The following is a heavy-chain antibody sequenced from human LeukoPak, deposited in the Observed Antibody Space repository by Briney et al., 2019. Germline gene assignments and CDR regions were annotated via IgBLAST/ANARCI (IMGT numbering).Heavy chain of an antibody. V-gene: IGHV3-21*01. CDR1: GFTFSSYS. J-gene: IGHJ5*02. D-gene: IGHD5-24*01. CDR2: ISSSSSYI. CDR3: ASATWTHRGFDP. Sequence: GGSLRLSCAASGFTFSSYSRKWVRQAPGKGLEWVSSISSSSSYIYYADSVKGRFTISRDNAKNSLYLQMNSLRAEDTAVYYCASATWTHRGFDPWGQGTLVTVSS.